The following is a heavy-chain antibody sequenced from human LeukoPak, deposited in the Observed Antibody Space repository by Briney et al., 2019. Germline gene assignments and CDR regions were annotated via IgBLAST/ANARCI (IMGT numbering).Heavy chain of an antibody. Sequence: GGSLRLSCAASGFTFSSHWMHWVRQAPGKGLVWVSRINNDGSDTTYADSVKGRFTISRDNAKNMLYLRMNSLRAEDTAVYYCARGGAASFDPWGQGTLVTVSS. J-gene: IGHJ5*02. V-gene: IGHV3-74*01. CDR2: INNDGSDT. CDR3: ARGGAASFDP. D-gene: IGHD4/OR15-4a*01. CDR1: GFTFSSHW.